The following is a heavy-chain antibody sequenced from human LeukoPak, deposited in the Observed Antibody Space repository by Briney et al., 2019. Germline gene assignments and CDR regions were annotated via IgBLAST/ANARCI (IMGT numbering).Heavy chain of an antibody. CDR3: ARTQSQSGSYRYYFGY. CDR2: IYYIRNT. CDR1: GASVGSAGYY. Sequence: SETLSLTCTVSGASVGSAGYYWSWIRQPPGGGLEWIGYIYYIRNTNYNPSLKSQVTMPLDPSKNQFSLKLNSVTAADTAVYYCARTQSQSGSYRYYFGYWGQGTLVTVSS. J-gene: IGHJ4*02. D-gene: IGHD3-16*02. V-gene: IGHV4-61*08.